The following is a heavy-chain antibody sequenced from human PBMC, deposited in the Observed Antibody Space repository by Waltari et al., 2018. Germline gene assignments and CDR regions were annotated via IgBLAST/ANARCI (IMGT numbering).Heavy chain of an antibody. Sequence: QVQLVQSGAEVKKPGSSVKVSCKASGGPLSSSPFTWVRQAPGQGLEWMGGIIPIFGTTNYAQKFQGRVTISADESTSTVFLELSSLRAEDTAVYYCARDFWSGTDYYYYMDVWGKGTTVTVSS. V-gene: IGHV1-69*01. CDR1: GGPLSSSP. D-gene: IGHD3-3*01. CDR2: IIPIFGTT. CDR3: ARDFWSGTDYYYYMDV. J-gene: IGHJ6*03.